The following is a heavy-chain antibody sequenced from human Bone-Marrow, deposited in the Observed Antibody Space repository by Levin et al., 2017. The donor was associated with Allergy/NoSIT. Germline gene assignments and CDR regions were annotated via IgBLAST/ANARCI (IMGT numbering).Heavy chain of an antibody. V-gene: IGHV5-51*01. D-gene: IGHD2-2*01. J-gene: IGHJ6*02. CDR2: IYPGDSDT. Sequence: GESLKISCKGSGYSFTSYWIGWVRQMPGKGLEWMGIIYPGDSDTRYSPSFQGQVTISADKSISTAYLQWSSLKASDTAMYYCARCSSTSCYRMNYGMDVWGQGTTVTVSS. CDR1: GYSFTSYW. CDR3: ARCSSTSCYRMNYGMDV.